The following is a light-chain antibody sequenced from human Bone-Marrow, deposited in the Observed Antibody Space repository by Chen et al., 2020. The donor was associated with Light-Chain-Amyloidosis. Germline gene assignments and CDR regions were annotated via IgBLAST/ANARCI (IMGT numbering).Light chain of an antibody. Sequence: SALTQPASVSGSPGQSITISCTGTSSDVGGDKHVSWYQQHPDQALKLMIYEVTNRRSLIPGGVSGCKSDDTSSLPISRCQTVAEAGYFCSGYAITNTHVFGRGTRVTVL. J-gene: IGLJ1*01. CDR1: SSDVGGDKH. CDR2: EVT. V-gene: IGLV2-14*01. CDR3: SGYAITNTHV.